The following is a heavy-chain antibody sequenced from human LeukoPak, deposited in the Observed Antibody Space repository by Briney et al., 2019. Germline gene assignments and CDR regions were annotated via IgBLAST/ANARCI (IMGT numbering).Heavy chain of an antibody. V-gene: IGHV1-69*06. CDR2: IIPIFGTA. J-gene: IGHJ5*02. CDR1: GGTFSSYA. Sequence: SVKVSCKASGGTFSSYAISWVRQAPGRGLEWMGGIIPIFGTANYAQKFQGRVTITADKSTSTAYMELSSLRSEDTAVYYCARTYCSGGSCYGYNWFDPWGQGTLVTVSS. D-gene: IGHD2-15*01. CDR3: ARTYCSGGSCYGYNWFDP.